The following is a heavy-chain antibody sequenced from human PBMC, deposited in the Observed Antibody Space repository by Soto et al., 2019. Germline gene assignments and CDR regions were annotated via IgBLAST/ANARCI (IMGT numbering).Heavy chain of an antibody. Sequence: QVQLVESGGGVVQPGRSLRLSCAASGFTFSSYGMHWVRQAPGKGLEWVAVIWYDGSNKYYADSVKGRFTISRDNSKNTLYLQMHSLRAEDTAVYYCARESVSRDGYNLPHDYWGQGTLVTVSS. CDR1: GFTFSSYG. D-gene: IGHD5-12*01. V-gene: IGHV3-33*01. CDR3: ARESVSRDGYNLPHDY. CDR2: IWYDGSNK. J-gene: IGHJ4*02.